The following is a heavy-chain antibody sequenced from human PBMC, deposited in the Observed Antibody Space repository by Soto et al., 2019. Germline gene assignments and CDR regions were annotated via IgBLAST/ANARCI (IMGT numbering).Heavy chain of an antibody. CDR3: ARLDPSYYYDSSGYFSWFDP. CDR1: GFTVSSNY. D-gene: IGHD3-22*01. V-gene: IGHV3-66*04. Sequence: PGGSLRLSCAASGFTVSSNYMSWVRQAPGKGLEWVSVIYSGGSTYYADSVKGRFTISRDNSKNTPYLQMNSLRAEDTAVYYCARLDPSYYYDSSGYFSWFDPWGQGTLVTVSS. J-gene: IGHJ5*02. CDR2: IYSGGST.